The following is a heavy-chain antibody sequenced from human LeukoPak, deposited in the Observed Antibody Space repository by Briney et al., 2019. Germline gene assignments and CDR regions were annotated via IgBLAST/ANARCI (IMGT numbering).Heavy chain of an antibody. D-gene: IGHD3-10*01. J-gene: IGHJ4*02. CDR1: GFTFSSYG. V-gene: IGHV3-30*02. CDR2: IRYDGSNK. Sequence: GESLRLSCAASGFTFSSYGMHWVRQAPGKGLEWVAFIRYDGSNKYYADSVKGRFTISRDNSKNTLYLQMNSLRAEDTAVYYCAKDLPLEITMVRGVIIRGGGLMDYWGQGTLVTVSS. CDR3: AKDLPLEITMVRGVIIRGGGLMDY.